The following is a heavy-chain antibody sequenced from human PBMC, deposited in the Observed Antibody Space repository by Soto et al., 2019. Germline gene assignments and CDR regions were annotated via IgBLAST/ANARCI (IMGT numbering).Heavy chain of an antibody. Sequence: EVQLVESGGGLVKPGGSLRLSCAASGFTFSSYSMNWVRQAPGKGLEWVSSISSSSSYIYYADSVKGRFTISRDNAKNSLYLQMNSLRAEDTAVYYCARTGLWFKKLTVSYYYYYMYVWGKGTKVNVSS. J-gene: IGHJ6*03. CDR3: ARTGLWFKKLTVSYYYYYMYV. D-gene: IGHD3-10*01. CDR1: GFTFSSYS. V-gene: IGHV3-21*01. CDR2: ISSSSSYI.